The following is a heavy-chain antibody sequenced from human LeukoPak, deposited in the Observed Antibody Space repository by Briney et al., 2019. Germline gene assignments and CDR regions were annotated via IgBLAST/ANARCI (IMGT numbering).Heavy chain of an antibody. CDR3: AKDPGMDCSGGSCYIEGAYFDY. J-gene: IGHJ4*02. Sequence: GGSLRLSCAASGFTFSSYAMSWVRQAPGKGLEWVSAISGSGGSTYYADSVKGRFTISRDNSKNTLYLQVNSLRAEDTAVYYCAKDPGMDCSGGSCYIEGAYFDYWGQGTLVTVSS. V-gene: IGHV3-23*01. CDR2: ISGSGGST. D-gene: IGHD2-15*01. CDR1: GFTFSSYA.